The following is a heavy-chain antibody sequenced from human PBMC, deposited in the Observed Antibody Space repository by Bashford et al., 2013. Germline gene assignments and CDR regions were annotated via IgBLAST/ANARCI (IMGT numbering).Heavy chain of an antibody. Sequence: WVRQAPGQGLEWMGWINPNPNSGATKYAEMFQGRVTMTRDTSISTAYMELSSLKPEDTAVYYCTTFRHTAGYYFDYWGRGTLVTVSS. D-gene: IGHD5-18*01. V-gene: IGHV1-2*02. J-gene: IGHJ4*01. CDR3: TTFRHTAGYYFDY. CDR2: INPNPNSGAT.